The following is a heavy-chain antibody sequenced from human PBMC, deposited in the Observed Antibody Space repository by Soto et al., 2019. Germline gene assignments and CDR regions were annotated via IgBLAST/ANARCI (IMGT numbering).Heavy chain of an antibody. J-gene: IGHJ4*02. CDR1: GGTFSSYA. Sequence: QVQLVQSGAEVKKPGSSVKVSCKASGGTFSSYAISWVRQAPGQGLEWMGGIIPIFGTANYAQEFQGRVTITADESTSTAYMELSSLRSEDTAVYYCAREGPIVGAKVGFDYWGQGTLVTVSS. CDR3: AREGPIVGAKVGFDY. D-gene: IGHD1-26*01. CDR2: IIPIFGTA. V-gene: IGHV1-69*01.